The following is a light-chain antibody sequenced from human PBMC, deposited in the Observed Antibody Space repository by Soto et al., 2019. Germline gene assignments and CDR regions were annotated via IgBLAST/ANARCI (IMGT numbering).Light chain of an antibody. J-gene: IGKJ1*01. CDR3: EHYNGYSEA. Sequence: DIQMTHSPSTLSGSVVDRVTITSRASQTISSWLAWYQQKPGKAPKLLIYKASTLKRGVPSRFSVSASGTEFTLTISTLQPSDFEPDYCEHYNGYSEAFGQGTKV. CDR2: KAS. CDR1: QTISSW. V-gene: IGKV1-5*03.